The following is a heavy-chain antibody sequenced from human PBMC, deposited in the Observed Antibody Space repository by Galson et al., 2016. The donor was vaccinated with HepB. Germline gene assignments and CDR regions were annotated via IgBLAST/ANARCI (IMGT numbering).Heavy chain of an antibody. CDR2: IFHTGKT. J-gene: IGHJ5*02. CDR3: ARSRSGDFTENWFDT. Sequence: SETLSLTCAVSGASVSSSDWWSWVRQSPATGLEWLGEIFHTGKTNYNPSLKSRVTISFDKSKKQFSLNLTSVTAADKAVYYCARSRSGDFTENWFDTWGQGTLVTVSS. CDR1: GASVSSSDW. D-gene: IGHD4-17*01. V-gene: IGHV4-4*02.